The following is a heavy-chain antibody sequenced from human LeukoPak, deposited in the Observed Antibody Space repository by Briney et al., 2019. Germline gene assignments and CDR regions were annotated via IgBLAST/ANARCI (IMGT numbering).Heavy chain of an antibody. D-gene: IGHD3-10*01. CDR2: MQSSGIS. Sequence: SETLSLTCSVSGGSISTYHWNWIRKPPGKGLEWIGYMQSSGISKYNPSLKSRVNIFVDTSKNQFVLNLRSVTAADTAVYYCARAPITLAGFDYWGQGTLVTVSS. CDR1: GGSISTYH. V-gene: IGHV4-4*08. CDR3: ARAPITLAGFDY. J-gene: IGHJ4*02.